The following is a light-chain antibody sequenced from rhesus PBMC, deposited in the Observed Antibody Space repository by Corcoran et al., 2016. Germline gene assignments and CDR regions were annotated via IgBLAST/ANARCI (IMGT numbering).Light chain of an antibody. CDR1: QGIRRW. V-gene: IGKV1-19*01. J-gene: IGKJ3*01. CDR2: ATS. Sequence: DIQMTQSPSSLSASVGDKVTITCHASQGIRRWLAWYQQKPGKAPKPMIYATSSLQSGVPSRFSGSGSGTNYTLTISSLQPEDFATYYGQQYDDLPFTFGPGTKLDIK. CDR3: QQYDDLPFT.